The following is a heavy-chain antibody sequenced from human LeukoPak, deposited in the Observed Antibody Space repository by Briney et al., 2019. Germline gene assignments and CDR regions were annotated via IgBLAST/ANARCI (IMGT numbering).Heavy chain of an antibody. V-gene: IGHV3-48*02. CDR2: ITSSSGTI. Sequence: GGSLRLSCSGSGFTFSSYSMDWVRQAPGKGLEWLSYITSSSGTIYYADSVKGRFTVSRDNAKNSLYLQMNSLRDEDTAVYYCARDRTTLIDYWGQGIQVAVSS. D-gene: IGHD1-14*01. J-gene: IGHJ4*01. CDR3: ARDRTTLIDY. CDR1: GFTFSSYS.